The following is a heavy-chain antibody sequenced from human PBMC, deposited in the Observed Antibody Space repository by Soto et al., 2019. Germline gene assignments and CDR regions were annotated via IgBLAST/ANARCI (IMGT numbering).Heavy chain of an antibody. CDR1: GFTFSSYA. CDR2: ISGSGGST. CDR3: AKGRWLQHPTMNPFDY. J-gene: IGHJ4*02. V-gene: IGHV3-23*01. D-gene: IGHD5-12*01. Sequence: QPGGSLRLSCAASGFTFSSYAMSWVRQAPGKGLEWVSAISGSGGSTYYADSVKGRFTISRDNSKNTLYLQMNSLRAEDTAVYYCAKGRWLQHPTMNPFDYWGQGTLVTVSS.